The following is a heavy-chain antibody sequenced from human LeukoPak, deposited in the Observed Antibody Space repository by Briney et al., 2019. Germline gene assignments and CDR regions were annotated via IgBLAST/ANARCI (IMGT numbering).Heavy chain of an antibody. J-gene: IGHJ4*02. CDR2: IYYSGST. CDR1: GGSTSSSSYY. Sequence: SETLSLTCTVSGGSTSSSSYYWGWIRQPPGKGLEWIGSIYYSGSTYYNPSLKSRVTISVDTSKNQFSLKLSSVTAADTAVYYCARVAPSIDYWGQGTLVTVSS. CDR3: ARVAPSIDY. V-gene: IGHV4-39*01. D-gene: IGHD2-15*01.